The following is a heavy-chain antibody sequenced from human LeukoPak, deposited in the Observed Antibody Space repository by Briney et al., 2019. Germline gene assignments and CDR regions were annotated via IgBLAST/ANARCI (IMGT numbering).Heavy chain of an antibody. CDR1: GFTFSSYA. D-gene: IGHD3-10*01. CDR2: ISYDGSNK. J-gene: IGHJ6*02. Sequence: GRSLRLSCAASGFTFSSYAMHWVRQAPGKGLEWVAVISYDGSNKYYADSVKGRFTISRDNSKNTLYLQMNSLRDEDTAVYYCARSMVRGVPEQQVAIPSYYYYYGMDVWGQGTTVTVSS. CDR3: ARSMVRGVPEQQVAIPSYYYYYGMDV. V-gene: IGHV3-30*04.